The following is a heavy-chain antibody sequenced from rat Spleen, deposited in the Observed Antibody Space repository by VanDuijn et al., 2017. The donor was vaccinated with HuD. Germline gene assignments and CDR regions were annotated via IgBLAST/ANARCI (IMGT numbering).Heavy chain of an antibody. V-gene: IGHV3-3*01. J-gene: IGHJ4*01. CDR3: ATDRDYGYTPMDA. Sequence: EVQLQESGPGLVKPSQSLSLTCSVTAYSITSSYRWNWIRKFPGNKLEWMGFITNSGNTNYNPSLKRRISITSDTSKNKFFMQLNSVTTEDTATYYCATDRDYGYTPMDAWGQGASVTVSS. CDR2: ITNSGNT. CDR1: AYSITSSYR. D-gene: IGHD1-9*01.